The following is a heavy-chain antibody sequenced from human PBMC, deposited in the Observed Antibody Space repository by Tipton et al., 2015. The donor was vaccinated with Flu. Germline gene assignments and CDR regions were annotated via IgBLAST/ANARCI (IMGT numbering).Heavy chain of an antibody. D-gene: IGHD3-22*01. V-gene: IGHV4-59*01. CDR2: IYYSGIT. J-gene: IGHJ5*02. CDR3: ARVGGGYRDSSGFIPWFDL. Sequence: TLSLTCTVSGASIRSYYWSWIRQPPGKGLEWIGYIYYSGITNYNPSLKSRVTISVDTSKNQFSLKLSSVTAADTAVYYCARVGGGYRDSSGFIPWFDLWGQGTLVTVSS. CDR1: GASIRSYY.